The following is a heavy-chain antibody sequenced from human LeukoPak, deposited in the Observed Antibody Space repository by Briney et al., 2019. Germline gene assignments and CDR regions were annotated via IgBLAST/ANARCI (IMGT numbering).Heavy chain of an antibody. D-gene: IGHD2-21*02. CDR3: ARENIVVVTAIRDAFDI. V-gene: IGHV3-48*02. Sequence: GGSLRLSCAASGFTFSSYSMNWVRQAPGKGLEWVSYISSSSSTIYYADSVKGRFTISRDNAKNSLYLQMNSLRDEDTAVYYCARENIVVVTAIRDAFDIWGQGTMVTVSS. J-gene: IGHJ3*02. CDR2: ISSSSSTI. CDR1: GFTFSSYS.